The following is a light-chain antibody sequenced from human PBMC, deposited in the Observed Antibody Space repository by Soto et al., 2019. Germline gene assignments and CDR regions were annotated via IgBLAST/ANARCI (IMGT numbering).Light chain of an antibody. CDR1: QSVSGW. Sequence: DIQMTQSPSTLSASVGDTVTVTCRASQSVSGWLAWYQQKPGKAPKLLIYKASTLKSGVPSRFSGSGSGTEFTLTSSSLQPDDFATYYCQHYNSYSEAFGQGTKVDIK. V-gene: IGKV1-5*03. J-gene: IGKJ1*01. CDR3: QHYNSYSEA. CDR2: KAS.